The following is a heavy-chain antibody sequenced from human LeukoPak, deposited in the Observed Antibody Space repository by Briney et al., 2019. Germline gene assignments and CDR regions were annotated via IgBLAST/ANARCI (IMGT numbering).Heavy chain of an antibody. J-gene: IGHJ6*03. Sequence: SETLSLTCTVSGGSISSYYWSWIRQPPGKGLEWIGCIYYSGSTNYNPSLKSRVTISVDTSKNQFSLKLSSVTAADTAVYYCARAGSSSWPHYYYYMGVWGKGTTVTISS. CDR1: GGSISSYY. V-gene: IGHV4-59*01. CDR3: ARAGSSSWPHYYYYMGV. D-gene: IGHD6-13*01. CDR2: IYYSGST.